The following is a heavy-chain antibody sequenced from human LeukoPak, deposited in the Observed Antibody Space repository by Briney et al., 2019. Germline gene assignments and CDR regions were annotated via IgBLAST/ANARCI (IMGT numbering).Heavy chain of an antibody. CDR2: IYHSGST. CDR3: ARDSCGGDCYLGYYYYGMDV. D-gene: IGHD2-21*02. J-gene: IGHJ6*02. CDR1: GGSISSGGYS. Sequence: SETLSLTCAVSGGSISSGGYSWSWIRQPPGKGLEWIGYIYHSGSTYYNPSLKSRVTISVDRSKNQFSLKLSSVTAADTAVYYCARDSCGGDCYLGYYYYGMDVWGQGTTVTVSS. V-gene: IGHV4-30-2*01.